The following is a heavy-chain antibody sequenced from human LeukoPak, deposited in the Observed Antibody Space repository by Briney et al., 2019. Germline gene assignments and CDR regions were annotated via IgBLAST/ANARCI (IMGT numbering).Heavy chain of an antibody. D-gene: IGHD6-13*01. CDR1: GYSISSGYY. J-gene: IGHJ4*02. CDR2: IYTSGST. CDR3: VGYSSSWFSDY. Sequence: SETLSLTCTVSGYSISSGYYWGWIRQPPGKGLEWIGRIYTSGSTNYNPSLKSRVTISVDTSKNQFSLKLSSVTAADTAVYYCVGYSSSWFSDYWGQGTLVTVSS. V-gene: IGHV4-38-2*02.